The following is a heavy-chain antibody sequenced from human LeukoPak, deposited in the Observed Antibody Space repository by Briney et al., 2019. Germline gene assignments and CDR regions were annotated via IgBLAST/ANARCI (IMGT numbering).Heavy chain of an antibody. D-gene: IGHD2-2*03. CDR3: TKDRGYCSSTSCILSTP. J-gene: IGHJ5*02. V-gene: IGHV3-30*02. CDR1: GFTFSSYG. CDR2: IRYDGSNK. Sequence: GGSLRLSCAASGFTFSSYGMHWVRQAPGKGLEWVAFIRYDGSNKYYADSVKGRFTISRDNSKNTLYLQMNSLRAEDTAVYYCTKDRGYCSSTSCILSTPWGQGTLVTVSS.